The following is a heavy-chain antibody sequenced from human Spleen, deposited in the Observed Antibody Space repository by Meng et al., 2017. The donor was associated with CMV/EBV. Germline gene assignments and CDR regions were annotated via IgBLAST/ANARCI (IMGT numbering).Heavy chain of an antibody. CDR2: ISGSGGST. V-gene: IGHV3-23*01. D-gene: IGHD6-13*01. CDR1: GFTFRSYA. Sequence: SCAASGFTFRSYAMSWVRQAPGKGLEWVSAISGSGGSTYYADSVKGRFTISRDNPKNTLYLQMSRLRAEDTAIYYCAKLSPAGTTDYWGQGTLVTVSS. J-gene: IGHJ4*02. CDR3: AKLSPAGTTDY.